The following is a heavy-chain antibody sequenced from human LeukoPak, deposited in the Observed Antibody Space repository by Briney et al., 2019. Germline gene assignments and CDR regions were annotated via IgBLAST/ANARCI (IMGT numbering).Heavy chain of an antibody. CDR3: ASEYSGSYSYYYYYGMDV. Sequence: GRSLRLSCAASGFTFSSYGMHWVRQAPGKGLEWVAVIWYDGSNKYYADSVKGRFTISRDNSKNTLYLQMNSLRAGDTAVYYCASEYSGSYSYYYYYGMDVWGQGTTVTVSS. D-gene: IGHD1-26*01. CDR1: GFTFSSYG. V-gene: IGHV3-33*01. J-gene: IGHJ6*02. CDR2: IWYDGSNK.